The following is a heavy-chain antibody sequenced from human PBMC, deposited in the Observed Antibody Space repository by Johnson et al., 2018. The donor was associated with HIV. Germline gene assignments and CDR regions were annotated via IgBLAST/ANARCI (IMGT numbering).Heavy chain of an antibody. V-gene: IGHV3-30*02. J-gene: IGHJ3*02. CDR2: IHYDGSNK. CDR3: TTSLPWSLDAFDI. Sequence: VQLVESGGGLVQPGGSLRLSCAASGFTVSNYGMHWVRQAPGKGLEWVAFIHYDGSNKHYADSVKGRFTISRDNSKNTLYLQMNSLKTEDTAVYYCTTSLPWSLDAFDIWGQGTMVTVSS. CDR1: GFTVSNYG. D-gene: IGHD1-14*01.